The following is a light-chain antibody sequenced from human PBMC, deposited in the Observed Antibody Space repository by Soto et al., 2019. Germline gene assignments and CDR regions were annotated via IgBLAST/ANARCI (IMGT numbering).Light chain of an antibody. CDR3: QQYGSSRWT. CDR2: GAS. J-gene: IGKJ1*01. CDR1: QSVSSSF. Sequence: EIVLTQSPGTLSLSPGERATLSCRARQSVSSSFLAWYQQKPGQAPRLLIYGASSRATGIPDRFSGSGSGTDFTLTISRLEPEDFAVYYWQQYGSSRWTFGQGTKVEIK. V-gene: IGKV3-20*01.